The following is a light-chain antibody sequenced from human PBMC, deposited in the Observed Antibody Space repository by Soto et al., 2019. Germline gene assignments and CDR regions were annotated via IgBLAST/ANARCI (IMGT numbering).Light chain of an antibody. V-gene: IGKV1-5*03. CDR2: KAS. CDR1: QSNDTW. J-gene: IGKJ1*01. CDR3: QQYISYRA. Sequence: DIQMTQSPSTRSASVGDTVTITCRASQSNDTWLAWHQQKPGRAPKLLISKASVLESGVPSRFSGSGSGTDFTLTIRDVQPDDFAIYYCQQYISYRALGQGTKVEI.